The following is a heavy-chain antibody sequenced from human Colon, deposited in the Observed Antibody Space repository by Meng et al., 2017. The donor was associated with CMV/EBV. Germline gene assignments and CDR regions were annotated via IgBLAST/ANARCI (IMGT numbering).Heavy chain of an antibody. Sequence: NFTNSPMNWVRRAPGQGLEWMGWINTNTGNPTYAQGFTGRHVFSLDTSVSTAYLEISSLKAEDTAVYYCASEVTMVRGLTVMSYFDSWGQGTLVTVSS. D-gene: IGHD3-10*01. CDR3: ASEVTMVRGLTVMSYFDS. V-gene: IGHV7-4-1*02. J-gene: IGHJ4*02. CDR2: INTNTGNP. CDR1: NFTNSP.